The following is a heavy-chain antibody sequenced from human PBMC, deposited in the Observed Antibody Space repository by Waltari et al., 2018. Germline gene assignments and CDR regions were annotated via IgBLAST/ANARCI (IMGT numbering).Heavy chain of an antibody. CDR2: VFYSGST. V-gene: IGHV4-59*11. Sequence: QVQLQESGPGLVKPSETLSLTCSVSGASINSHYWSWIRQPPGKGLEWVGYVFYSGSTNYSPSLKSRVTISVDRSKNKFSLRLNSVTAADTAVYYCARRIEAAGTDAFDIWGQGTMVIVSS. CDR1: GASINSHY. D-gene: IGHD6-13*01. CDR3: ARRIEAAGTDAFDI. J-gene: IGHJ3*02.